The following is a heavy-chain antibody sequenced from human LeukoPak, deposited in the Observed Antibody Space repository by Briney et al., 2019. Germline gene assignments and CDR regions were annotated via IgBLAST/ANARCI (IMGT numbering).Heavy chain of an antibody. J-gene: IGHJ4*02. CDR3: ARVSDYSNYFDF. D-gene: IGHD4-11*01. V-gene: IGHV3-33*01. CDR1: GFTFRTYG. CDR2: IWYDGSTK. Sequence: PGGSLILSCAASGFTFRTYGMHWVRQAPGKGLEWVAIIWYDGSTKYYAESVKGRFTISRDNSKNMLYLQMNSLRAEDTAVYYCARVSDYSNYFDFWGQGTLVTVSS.